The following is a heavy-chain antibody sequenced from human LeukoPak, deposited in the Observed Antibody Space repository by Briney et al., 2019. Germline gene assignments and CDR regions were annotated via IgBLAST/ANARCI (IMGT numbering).Heavy chain of an antibody. D-gene: IGHD6-19*01. V-gene: IGHV3-33*01. Sequence: PGGSLRLSCAASGFTFSSHGMHWVRQAPGKGLEWVAVIWYDGSNEYYEASVKGRFTISRDNSKNTLFLQMNALRAEDTAVYYCASSITVAGVIDYWGQGTLVTVSS. CDR2: IWYDGSNE. J-gene: IGHJ4*02. CDR3: ASSITVAGVIDY. CDR1: GFTFSSHG.